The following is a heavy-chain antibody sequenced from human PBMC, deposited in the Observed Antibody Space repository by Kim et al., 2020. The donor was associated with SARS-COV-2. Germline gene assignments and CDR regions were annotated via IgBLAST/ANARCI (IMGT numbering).Heavy chain of an antibody. CDR1: GFAFSTYW. J-gene: IGHJ4*02. Sequence: GGSLRLSRGASGFAFSTYWMSWVRQTPGKGLEWVANINPDGSDTYYVASVKGRFTISRDNAKNSLYLQMNSLRVEETAVYYCAKWFTSPALDYWGQGTLVTVSS. V-gene: IGHV3-7*01. D-gene: IGHD3-22*01. CDR3: AKWFTSPALDY. CDR2: INPDGSDT.